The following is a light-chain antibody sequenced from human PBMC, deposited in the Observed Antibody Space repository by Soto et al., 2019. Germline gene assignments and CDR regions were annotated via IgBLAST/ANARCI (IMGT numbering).Light chain of an antibody. CDR1: QSVTSSY. Sequence: EIVLTQSPSTLSLSPGSRPTLPCRASQSVTSSYLAWYQQKPGQAPRIXMYAASSRATGIPDRFSGSGSGTDFTLTISRLEAEDFAVYYCQQSSSSPITFGQGTRLEIK. CDR3: QQSSSSPIT. CDR2: AAS. V-gene: IGKV3-20*01. J-gene: IGKJ5*01.